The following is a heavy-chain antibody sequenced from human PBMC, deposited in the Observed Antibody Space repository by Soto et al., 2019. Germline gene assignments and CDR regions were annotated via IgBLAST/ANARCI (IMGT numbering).Heavy chain of an antibody. CDR2: IYYSGYT. CDR3: ARHNGPLYVGYYYDMDV. J-gene: IGHJ6*02. V-gene: IGHV4-39*01. CDR1: GGPISSSSYY. Sequence: SETLSLTCTVSGGPISSSSYYWGWIRQPPGKGLEWIGSIYYSGYTYYNPSLKSRVTISVDTSKNQFSLKLSSVTAADTAVYYCARHNGPLYVGYYYDMDVWGQGTTVTVS. D-gene: IGHD3-16*01.